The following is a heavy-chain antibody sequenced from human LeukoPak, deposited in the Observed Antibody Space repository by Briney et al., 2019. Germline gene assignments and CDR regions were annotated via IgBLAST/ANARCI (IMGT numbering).Heavy chain of an antibody. CDR3: ARGWTVAGILGGSYYYYGMDV. V-gene: IGHV1-8*01. CDR1: GYTFTSYD. D-gene: IGHD6-19*01. Sequence: ASVTVSCKASGYTFTSYDINWVRQATGQGLEWMGWMNPNSGNTGYAQKFQGRVTMTRNTSISTAYMELSSLRSEDTAVYYCARGWTVAGILGGSYYYYGMDVWGLGTTVSVSS. J-gene: IGHJ6*02. CDR2: MNPNSGNT.